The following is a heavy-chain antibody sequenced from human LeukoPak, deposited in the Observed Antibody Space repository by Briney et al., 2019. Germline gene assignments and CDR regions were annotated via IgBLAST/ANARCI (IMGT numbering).Heavy chain of an antibody. J-gene: IGHJ4*02. Sequence: GGSLRLSCAAYGFTVSSNYMSWVRQAPGKGLEWVSVIYSGGSTYYADSVKGRFTISRDNSKNTLYLQMNSLRAEDTAVYYCASARFGEFLNFDYWGQGTLVTVSS. V-gene: IGHV3-66*01. D-gene: IGHD3-10*01. CDR1: GFTVSSNY. CDR2: IYSGGST. CDR3: ASARFGEFLNFDY.